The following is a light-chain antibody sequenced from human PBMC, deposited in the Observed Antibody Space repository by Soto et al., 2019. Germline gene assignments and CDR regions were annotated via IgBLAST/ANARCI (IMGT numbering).Light chain of an antibody. CDR2: DAS. CDR1: QSVSSY. V-gene: IGKV3-11*01. CDR3: QQRSNWPPLT. J-gene: IGKJ4*01. Sequence: EIVLTQSTATLSLSPGERATLSCRASQSVSSYLAWYQQKPGQAPRLLIYDASNTATGIPARFSGSGSGTDFTLTISSLEPEDFAVYYCQQRSNWPPLTFGGGTKVEIK.